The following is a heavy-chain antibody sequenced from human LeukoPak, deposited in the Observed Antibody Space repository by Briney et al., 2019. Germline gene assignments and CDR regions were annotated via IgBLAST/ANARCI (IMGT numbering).Heavy chain of an antibody. Sequence: ASVKVSCKASGYTFDENHIHWVRQAPGQGPEWMGWINPKSGATDSAQQFQGRLTMTRDTSIGTASMDLSGLRLDDTCIYYCARAGDASTGHYDSLHLWGQGTMVTVSS. CDR2: INPKSGAT. J-gene: IGHJ3*01. CDR3: ARAGDASTGHYDSLHL. CDR1: GYTFDENH. D-gene: IGHD2-8*02. V-gene: IGHV1-2*02.